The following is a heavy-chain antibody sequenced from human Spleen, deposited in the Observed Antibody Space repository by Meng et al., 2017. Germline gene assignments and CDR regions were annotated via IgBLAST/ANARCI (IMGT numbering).Heavy chain of an antibody. Sequence: QVQLQQWGAGLLKPSETLSLTCVVSGWSFSDYYWSWIRQPPGKGLEWIGEINHSGSTNYNPSLESRATISVDTSQNNLSLKLSSVTAVDSAVYYCARGPTTMAHDFDYWGQGTLVTVSS. CDR3: ARGPTTMAHDFDY. CDR2: INHSGST. V-gene: IGHV4-34*01. CDR1: GWSFSDYY. D-gene: IGHD4-11*01. J-gene: IGHJ4*02.